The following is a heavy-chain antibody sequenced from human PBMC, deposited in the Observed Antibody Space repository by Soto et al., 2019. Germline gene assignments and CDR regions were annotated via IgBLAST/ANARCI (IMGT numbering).Heavy chain of an antibody. CDR3: ARNGCSGGSCYRDWFDP. CDR1: GYTFTSYD. Sequence: KVSCKASGYTFTSYDINWVRQATGQGLEWMGWMNPNSGNTGYAQKFQGRVTMTRNTSISTAYMELSSLRSEDTAVYYCARNGCSGGSCYRDWFDPWGQGTLVTVS. CDR2: MNPNSGNT. D-gene: IGHD2-15*01. J-gene: IGHJ5*02. V-gene: IGHV1-8*01.